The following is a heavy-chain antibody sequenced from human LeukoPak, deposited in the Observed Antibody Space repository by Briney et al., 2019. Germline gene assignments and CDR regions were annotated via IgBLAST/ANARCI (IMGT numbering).Heavy chain of an antibody. CDR1: GGSFKVYY. CDR3: ARRHHLDSSGYYRGSYYYGMDV. J-gene: IGHJ6*04. V-gene: IGHV4-59*01. Sequence: SETLSLPCSVSGGSFKVYYWSWIRQPPGKGLEWIGYIYYSGSTDYNPSLKSRVTISVDTSKNQFSLKLSSVTAADTAVYYCARRHHLDSSGYYRGSYYYGMDVWGEGTTVTVSS. D-gene: IGHD3-22*01. CDR2: IYYSGST.